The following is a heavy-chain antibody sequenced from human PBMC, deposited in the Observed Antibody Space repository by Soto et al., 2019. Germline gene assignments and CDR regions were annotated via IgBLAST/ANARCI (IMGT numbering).Heavy chain of an antibody. CDR2: IYYSGST. Sequence: PSETLSLTCTVSGGSISSGDYYWSWIRQPPGKGLEWIGYIYYSGSTYYNPSLKSRVTISVDTSKNQFSLKLSSVTAADTAVYYCARAPTWTNNWFGPWGQGTLVTVSS. CDR3: ARAPTWTNNWFGP. V-gene: IGHV4-30-4*01. J-gene: IGHJ5*02. D-gene: IGHD3-3*01. CDR1: GGSISSGDYY.